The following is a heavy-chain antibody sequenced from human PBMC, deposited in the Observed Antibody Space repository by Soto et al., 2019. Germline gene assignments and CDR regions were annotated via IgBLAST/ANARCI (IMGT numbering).Heavy chain of an antibody. CDR1: GFTFSDYS. CDR3: VTGTTTSAPKY. J-gene: IGHJ4*02. CDR2: ISGGSRSI. V-gene: IGHV3-48*02. D-gene: IGHD1-7*01. Sequence: DVQLVESGGGLVQPGGSLRLSCAASGFTFSDYSINWVRQAPGKGLEWLSYISGGSRSIFYADSVKGRFTISRDDARNSIYLQMNSLRDEDMALYYCVTGTTTSAPKYWGQGTLVTVSS.